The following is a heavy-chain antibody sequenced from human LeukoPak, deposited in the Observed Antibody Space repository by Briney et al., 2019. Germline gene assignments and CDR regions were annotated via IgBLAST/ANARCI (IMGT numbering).Heavy chain of an antibody. J-gene: IGHJ3*01. Sequence: PSQTLSLTCTVSGGSISSGSYYWSWIRQPAGKGLEWIGRIYTSGSTNYNPSLKSRVTISVEASKNQFFLSLSSVTAADTAVYYCARDGHNYYKSTGDALDVWGRGTMVTVSA. D-gene: IGHD3-10*01. CDR2: IYTSGST. CDR3: ARDGHNYYKSTGDALDV. CDR1: GGSISSGSYY. V-gene: IGHV4-61*02.